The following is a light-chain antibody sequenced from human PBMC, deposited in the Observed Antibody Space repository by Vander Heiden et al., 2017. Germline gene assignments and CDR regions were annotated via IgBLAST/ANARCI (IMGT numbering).Light chain of an antibody. V-gene: IGLV3-21*02. Sequence: SYVLTQPPSVPVAPGQTARVTCGGNNIGTKSVHWYQQKPAQAPVLVVYDASDRPSGIPERFSGSTSGNTATLTVSRVEAGDEAGYYCQVWDSSPLFGGGTKLTVL. CDR3: QVWDSSPL. CDR2: DAS. J-gene: IGLJ2*01. CDR1: NIGTKS.